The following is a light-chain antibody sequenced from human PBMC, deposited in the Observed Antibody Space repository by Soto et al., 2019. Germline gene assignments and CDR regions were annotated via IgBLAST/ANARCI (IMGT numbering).Light chain of an antibody. CDR1: QGITNY. Sequence: DIQLTRSPSFLSASVGDRVTITCRASQGITNYLAWYQQKPGKAPNLLIYAASTLQGGVPSRFSGSGSGTEFTLTISGLQPEDFATCCCQQLTRNPLSLGRGTTGEIK. J-gene: IGKJ4*01. V-gene: IGKV1-9*01. CDR2: AAS. CDR3: QQLTRNPLS.